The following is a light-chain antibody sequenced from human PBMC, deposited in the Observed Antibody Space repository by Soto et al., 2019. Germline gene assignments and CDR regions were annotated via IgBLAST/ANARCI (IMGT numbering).Light chain of an antibody. CDR1: QSISSW. CDR3: QQYYSFPIT. J-gene: IGKJ5*01. CDR2: AAS. Sequence: DIQMTQSPSTLSASVGDRVTITCRASQSISSWLAWYQQKPGKAPKRLIYAASSLQSGVPSRFSGSGSGTDFTLTISCLQSEDFATYYCQQYYSFPITFGQGTRLEIK. V-gene: IGKV1-5*01.